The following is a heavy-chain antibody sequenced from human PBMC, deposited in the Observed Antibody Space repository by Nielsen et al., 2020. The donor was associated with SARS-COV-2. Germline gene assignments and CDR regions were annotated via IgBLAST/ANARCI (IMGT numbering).Heavy chain of an antibody. J-gene: IGHJ6*02. CDR2: INPYSGGT. Sequence: SVKVSCKASGYTFTDYYIHWVRQAPGQGLEWMGRINPYSGGTNYAQKFQGTVTTTRDASISTVYMELTSDDTAVYYCARARATIFGLVMSYGMDVWGQGTTVAVSS. D-gene: IGHD3/OR15-3a*01. CDR1: GYTFTDYY. CDR3: ARARATIFGLVMSYGMDV. V-gene: IGHV1-2*06.